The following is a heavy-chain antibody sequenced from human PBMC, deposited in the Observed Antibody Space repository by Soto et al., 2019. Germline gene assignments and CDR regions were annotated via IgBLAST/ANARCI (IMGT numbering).Heavy chain of an antibody. Sequence: SVKVSCKASGGTFSSYAISWVRQAPGQGLEWMGGIIPIFGTANYAQKFQGRVTITADESTSTAYMELSSLRSEDTAVYYCARQMIEPSAYHHDGNAVPSQRTTVTVSS. V-gene: IGHV1-69*13. CDR1: GGTFSSYA. J-gene: IGHJ6*02. D-gene: IGHD3-16*01. CDR2: IIPIFGTA. CDR3: ARQMIEPSAYHHDGNAV.